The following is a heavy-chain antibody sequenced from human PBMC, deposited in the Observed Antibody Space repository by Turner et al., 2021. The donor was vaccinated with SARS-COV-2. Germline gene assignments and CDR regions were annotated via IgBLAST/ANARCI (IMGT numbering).Heavy chain of an antibody. J-gene: IGHJ6*02. D-gene: IGHD1-26*01. Sequence: QVQLQESGPGLVRPSETLSLTCTVSGGSISSNAWSWIRQSPGRGLEWIGYFYKIGSIDYNPTLRSRVTISVDTSKNQLSLNLISVTAADTAVYYCARHQGSASGYDHGMNVWGQGTAVIVSS. CDR3: ARHQGSASGYDHGMNV. V-gene: IGHV4-59*08. CDR1: GGSISSNA. CDR2: FYKIGSI.